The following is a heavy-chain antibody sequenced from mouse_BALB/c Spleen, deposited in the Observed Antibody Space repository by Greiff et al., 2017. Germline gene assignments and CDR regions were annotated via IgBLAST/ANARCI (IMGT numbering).Heavy chain of an antibody. D-gene: IGHD2-1*01. CDR3: ARSVYYGNSYYFDY. CDR1: GYAFTNYL. CDR2: INPGSGGT. Sequence: QVQLQQSGAELVRPGTSVKVSCKASGYAFTNYLIEWVKQRPGQGLEWIGVINPGSGGTNYNEKFKGKATLTADKSSSTAYMQLSSLTSEDSAVYYCARSVYYGNSYYFDYWGQGTTLTVSS. V-gene: IGHV1-54*01. J-gene: IGHJ2*01.